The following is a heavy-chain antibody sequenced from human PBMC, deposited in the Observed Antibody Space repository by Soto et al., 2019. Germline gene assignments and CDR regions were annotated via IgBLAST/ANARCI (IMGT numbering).Heavy chain of an antibody. D-gene: IGHD6-19*01. J-gene: IGHJ2*01. V-gene: IGHV5-51*01. CDR3: ARHGGVTVAGKRWYCDL. CDR1: GYRFTTYW. CDR2: IYPGDSET. Sequence: AESLKISCEGSGYRFTTYWIGWVRQMPGKGLEWMGIIYPGDSETRYNPSFQGHVTISADKSNNTTYLQWTSLKASDTAPYYCARHGGVTVAGKRWYCDLWGSGTPV.